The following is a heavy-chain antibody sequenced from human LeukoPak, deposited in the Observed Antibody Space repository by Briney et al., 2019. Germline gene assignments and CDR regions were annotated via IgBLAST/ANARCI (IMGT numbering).Heavy chain of an antibody. CDR3: SRSQFDY. CDR1: GFAFSSCW. J-gene: IGHJ4*02. Sequence: PGGSLRLSCAASGFAFSSCWMLWVRQVPGKGLVWVSRIDGDGTITTYADFAKGRFTISRDNTNNILYLQMNSLRAEDTAIYYCSRSQFDYWGRGVLVTVSS. V-gene: IGHV3-74*01. CDR2: IDGDGTIT.